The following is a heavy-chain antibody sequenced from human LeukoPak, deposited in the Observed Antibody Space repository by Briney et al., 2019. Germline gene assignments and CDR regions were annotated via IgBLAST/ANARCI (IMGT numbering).Heavy chain of an antibody. D-gene: IGHD5-12*01. CDR2: IYPGDSDT. J-gene: IGHJ6*02. CDR3: ARLRDSGYDFYYYGMDV. Sequence: ASLKISCKGSGYSFTTYWIDWVRQMPGKGLEWMGIIYPGDSDTRYSPSFQGQVTISADKSISTAYLQWSSLKASDTAMYYCARLRDSGYDFYYYGMDVWGQGTTVTVSS. V-gene: IGHV5-51*01. CDR1: GYSFTTYW.